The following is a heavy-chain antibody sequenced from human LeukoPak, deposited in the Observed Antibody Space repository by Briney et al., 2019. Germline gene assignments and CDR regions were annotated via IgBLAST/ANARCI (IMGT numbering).Heavy chain of an antibody. V-gene: IGHV1-46*01. CDR2: INPSGGST. CDR1: GYTFTSYY. Sequence: ASVKVSCKASGYTFTSYYMHWERQAPGQGLEWMGIINPSGGSTSYAQKFQGRVTMTRDTSTSTVYMELSSLRSEDTAVYYCARGSASHASVLRFLPVGYWGQGTLVTVSS. D-gene: IGHD3-3*01. J-gene: IGHJ4*02. CDR3: ARGSASHASVLRFLPVGY.